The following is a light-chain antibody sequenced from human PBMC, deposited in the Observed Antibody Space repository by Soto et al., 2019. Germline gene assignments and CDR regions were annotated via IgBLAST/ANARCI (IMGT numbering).Light chain of an antibody. CDR3: QQSYSTPPYT. Sequence: DIPMTQSPSSLSASVGDRVTITCRASQSSSSYLNWYQQKPGKAPKLLIYAASSLQSGVPSRFSGSGSGTEFTLTISSLQPEDFATYYCQQSYSTPPYTFGQGTKLEIK. CDR2: AAS. V-gene: IGKV1-39*01. J-gene: IGKJ2*01. CDR1: QSSSSY.